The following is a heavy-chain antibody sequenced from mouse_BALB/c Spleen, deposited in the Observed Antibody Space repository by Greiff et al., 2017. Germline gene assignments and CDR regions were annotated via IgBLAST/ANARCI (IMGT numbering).Heavy chain of an antibody. CDR3: ARRASMISNLYAMDY. CDR1: GYTFTSYV. V-gene: IGHV1-14*01. CDR2: INPYNDGT. D-gene: IGHD2-3*01. Sequence: VQLQQSGPELVKPGASVKMSCTASGYTFTSYVMHWVKQKPGQGLEWIGYINPYNDGTKYNEKFKGKATLTSDKSSSTAYMELSSLTSEDSAVYYCARRASMISNLYAMDYWGQGTSVTVSS. J-gene: IGHJ4*01.